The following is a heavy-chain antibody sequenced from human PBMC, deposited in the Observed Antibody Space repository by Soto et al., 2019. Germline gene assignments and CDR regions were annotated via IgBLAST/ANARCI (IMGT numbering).Heavy chain of an antibody. J-gene: IGHJ4*02. CDR2: IIPIFGTA. CDR1: GGTFSSYA. V-gene: IGHV1-69*13. CDR3: ARDRYYYDSSGYYYY. Sequence: SVKVSCKASGGTFSSYAISWVRQAPGQGLEWMGGIIPIFGTANYAQKFQGRVTITADESTSTAYMELSSLRSEGTAVYYCARDRYYYDSSGYYYYWGQGTLVTVSS. D-gene: IGHD3-22*01.